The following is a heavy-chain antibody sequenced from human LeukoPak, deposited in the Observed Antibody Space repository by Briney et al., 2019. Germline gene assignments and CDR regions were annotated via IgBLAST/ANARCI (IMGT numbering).Heavy chain of an antibody. CDR3: ARVGGITMVRGASYYFDY. V-gene: IGHV4-38-2*01. CDR1: GYSISSGYY. Sequence: SETLSLTCAVSGYSISSGYYWGWIRQPPGKGLEWIGSIYHSGSTYYNPSLKSRVTISVDTSKNQFSLKLSSVIAADTAVYYCARVGGITMVRGASYYFDYWGQGTLVTVSS. D-gene: IGHD3-10*01. CDR2: IYHSGST. J-gene: IGHJ4*02.